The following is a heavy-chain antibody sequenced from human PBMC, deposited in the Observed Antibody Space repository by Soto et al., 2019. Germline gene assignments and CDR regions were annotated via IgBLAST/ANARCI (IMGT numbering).Heavy chain of an antibody. CDR2: ISSSSSYT. CDR1: GFTFSDYY. Sequence: AGGSLRLSCAASGFTFSDYYMSWIRQAPGKGLEWVSYISSSSSYTNYADSVKGRFTISRDNAKNSLYLQMNSLRAEDTAVYYCAPYYYDSSGYYFDYWGQGTLVTVSS. D-gene: IGHD3-22*01. V-gene: IGHV3-11*03. CDR3: APYYYDSSGYYFDY. J-gene: IGHJ4*02.